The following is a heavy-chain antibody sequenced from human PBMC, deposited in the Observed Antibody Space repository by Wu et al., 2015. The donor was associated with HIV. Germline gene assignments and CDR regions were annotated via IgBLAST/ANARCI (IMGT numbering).Heavy chain of an antibody. Sequence: QVQLVQSGAEVKKPGASVKVSCKVSGYTLTELSMHWVRQAPGKGLEWMGGFDPEDGETIYAQKFQGRVTMTEDTSTDTAYMELSSLTSEDTAVYYCARDGDYCSEINCNFRWFDPWGQGTLVTVSP. J-gene: IGHJ5*02. V-gene: IGHV1-24*01. D-gene: IGHD2-15*01. CDR1: GYTLTELS. CDR3: ARDGDYCSEINCNFRWFDP. CDR2: FDPEDGET.